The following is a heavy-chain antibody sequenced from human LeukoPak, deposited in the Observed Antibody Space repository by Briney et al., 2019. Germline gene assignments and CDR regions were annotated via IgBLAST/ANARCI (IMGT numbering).Heavy chain of an antibody. CDR3: KRDSSGYYYRRFDY. CDR2: IRYDGSNK. V-gene: IGHV3-30*02. J-gene: IGHJ4*02. Sequence: GGSLRLSCAASGFTFSSYGMHWVRQAPGMGLEWVAFIRYDGSNKYYADSVKGRFTISRDNSKNTLYLQMNSLRAEDTAVYYCKRDSSGYYYRRFDYWGQGTLVTVSS. CDR1: GFTFSSYG. D-gene: IGHD3-22*01.